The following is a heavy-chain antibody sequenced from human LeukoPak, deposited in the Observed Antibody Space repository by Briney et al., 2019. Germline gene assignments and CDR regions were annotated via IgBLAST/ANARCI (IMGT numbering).Heavy chain of an antibody. CDR2: ISSRHLTT. V-gene: IGHV3-23*01. CDR3: TKDPNGDYVGAFDP. Sequence: GGSLRLSCAVSGFTFSSFAMTWVRQAPGKGLEWVSSISSRHLTTYYTDSVKGRFTISRDNSKNTLYLQMNSLRAEDTAVYYCTKDPNGDYVGAFDPWGQGTLVTVSS. D-gene: IGHD4-17*01. J-gene: IGHJ5*02. CDR1: GFTFSSFA.